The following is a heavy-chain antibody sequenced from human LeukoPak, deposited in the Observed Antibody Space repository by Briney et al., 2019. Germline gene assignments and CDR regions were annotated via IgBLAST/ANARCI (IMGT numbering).Heavy chain of an antibody. V-gene: IGHV1-46*01. J-gene: IGHJ1*01. Sequence: ASVKVSCKASRYTFTSYYMHWVRQAPGQGLEWMGIINPSGGSTSYAQKFQGRVTVTRDTSTSTVYMELSSLRSEDTAVYYCARDLTYCGGDCYSGFQHWGQGTLVTVS. CDR3: ARDLTYCGGDCYSGFQH. CDR2: INPSGGST. CDR1: RYTFTSYY. D-gene: IGHD2-21*02.